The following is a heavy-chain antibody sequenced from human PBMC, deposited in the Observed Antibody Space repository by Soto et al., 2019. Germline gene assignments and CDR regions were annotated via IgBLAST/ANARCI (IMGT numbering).Heavy chain of an antibody. D-gene: IGHD3-10*01. CDR3: AKAPAAGGSGSYYFDY. V-gene: IGHV3-23*01. J-gene: IGHJ4*02. Sequence: GESLKISCAASGFTFSSYAMSWVRQAPGKGLEWVSAISGSGGSTYYADSVKGRFTISRDNSKNTLYLQMNSLRAEDTAVYYCAKAPAAGGSGSYYFDYWGQGTLVTVSS. CDR2: ISGSGGST. CDR1: GFTFSSYA.